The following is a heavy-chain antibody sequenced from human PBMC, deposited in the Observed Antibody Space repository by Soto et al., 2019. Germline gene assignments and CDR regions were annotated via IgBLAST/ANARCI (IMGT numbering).Heavy chain of an antibody. D-gene: IGHD5-12*01. J-gene: IGHJ5*02. CDR3: ARDHGGYDPNNWFDP. Sequence: SETLSLTYTVSGDSITSYYWRWIPQHPGKGLEWIGYIYYSGSTYYNPSLKSRVTISVDTSKNQFSLKLSSVTAADTAVYYCARDHGGYDPNNWFDPWGQGTLVT. CDR2: IYYSGST. CDR1: GDSITSYY. V-gene: IGHV4-59*12.